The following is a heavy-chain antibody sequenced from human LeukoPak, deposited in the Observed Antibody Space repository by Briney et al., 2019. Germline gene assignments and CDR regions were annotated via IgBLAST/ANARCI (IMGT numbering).Heavy chain of an antibody. CDR1: GYTFTSYD. CDR2: MNSNSGNT. V-gene: IGHV1-8*01. J-gene: IGHJ4*02. CDR3: ARDGDSGYDPFDY. D-gene: IGHD5-12*01. Sequence: ASVKVSCKASGYTFTSYDINWVRQATGQGLEWMGWMNSNSGNTGYAQKFQGRVTMTRNTSISTAYMELSRLRSDDTAVYYCARDGDSGYDPFDYWGQGTLVTVSS.